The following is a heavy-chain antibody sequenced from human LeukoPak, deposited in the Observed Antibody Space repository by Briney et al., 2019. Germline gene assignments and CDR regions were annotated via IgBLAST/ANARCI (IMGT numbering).Heavy chain of an antibody. Sequence: GGAPRPSCGAPGFTLNSYSMKLVRPAPGEGVEGVSYISSSSSTIYYADSVKGRFTISRDNAKNSLYLQMNSLRAEDTAVYYCASWSVIAAAGGDPFDYWGQGTLVTVSS. CDR2: ISSSSSTI. D-gene: IGHD6-13*01. V-gene: IGHV3-48*01. J-gene: IGHJ4*02. CDR1: GFTLNSYS. CDR3: ASWSVIAAAGGDPFDY.